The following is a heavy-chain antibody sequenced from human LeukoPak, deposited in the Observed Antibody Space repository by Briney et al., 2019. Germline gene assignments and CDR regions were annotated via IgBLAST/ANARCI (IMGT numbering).Heavy chain of an antibody. D-gene: IGHD1-26*01. Sequence: PGGSLRLSCAASGFTFSSHLMHWVRQAPGKGLVWVSRISSDGTYTNYADSVRGRFTISRDNAKNTLYLQMNSLRAEDTAVYYCATDRNSGKYYDYWGQGTLVSVSS. CDR3: ATDRNSGKYYDY. CDR2: ISSDGTYT. V-gene: IGHV3-74*01. CDR1: GFTFSSHL. J-gene: IGHJ4*02.